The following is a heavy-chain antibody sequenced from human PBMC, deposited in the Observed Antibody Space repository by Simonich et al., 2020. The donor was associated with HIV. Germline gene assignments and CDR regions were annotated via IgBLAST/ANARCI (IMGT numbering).Heavy chain of an antibody. CDR1: GGSFSGYY. J-gene: IGHJ4*02. D-gene: IGHD3-3*01. CDR3: ARRDRELILYFDY. CDR2: INHSGIP. V-gene: IGHV4-34*01. Sequence: QVQLQQWGAGLLKPSETLSLTCAVYGGSFSGYYWSWIRQTPGKGLEWIGKINHSGIPNYKPSLNSRATISVDKSKNQFSLKLSSVTAADTAIYYCARRDRELILYFDYWGQGNLVTVSS.